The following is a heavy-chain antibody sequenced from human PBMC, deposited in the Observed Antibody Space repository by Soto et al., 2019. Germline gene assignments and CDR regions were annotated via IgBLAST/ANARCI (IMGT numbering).Heavy chain of an antibody. J-gene: IGHJ1*01. CDR1: GYTFTGYY. D-gene: IGHD3-9*01. CDR2: INPNSGGT. CDR3: ARSDDILTGHEYFQH. Sequence: ASVKVSCKASGYTFTGYYMHWVRQAPGQGLEWMGWINPNSGGTNYAQKFQGRVTMTRDTSISTAYMELSRLRSDDTAVYYCARSDDILTGHEYFQHWGQGTLATVSS. V-gene: IGHV1-2*02.